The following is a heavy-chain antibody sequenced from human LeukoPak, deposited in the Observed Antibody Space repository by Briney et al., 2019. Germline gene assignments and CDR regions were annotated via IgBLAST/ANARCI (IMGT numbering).Heavy chain of an antibody. D-gene: IGHD2-2*01. CDR3: ARQCSSTSCYSY. J-gene: IGHJ4*02. CDR1: GGSISSSTYY. V-gene: IGHV4-39*01. CDR2: IYYGGST. Sequence: SETLSLTCTVSGGSISSSTYYWGWIRQPPGKGLEWIGNIYYGGSTFYNLSLKSRVTISLDTSKNQFSLKLSSVTAADTAVYFCARQCSSTSCYSYWGQGTLVTVSS.